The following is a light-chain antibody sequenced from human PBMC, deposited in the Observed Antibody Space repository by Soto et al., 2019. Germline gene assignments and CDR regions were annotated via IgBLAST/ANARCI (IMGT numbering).Light chain of an antibody. CDR1: QSVSSSY. Sequence: EIVLTQSPGTLSLSPGERATLSCRASQSVSSSYLAWYQQKPGQAPRLLIYGASSRATGIPDRFSGSGSGTDFTLTISGLQSEDSAVYYCHQYYRTPRTFGQGTKVDIK. CDR3: HQYYRTPRT. CDR2: GAS. V-gene: IGKV3-20*01. J-gene: IGKJ1*01.